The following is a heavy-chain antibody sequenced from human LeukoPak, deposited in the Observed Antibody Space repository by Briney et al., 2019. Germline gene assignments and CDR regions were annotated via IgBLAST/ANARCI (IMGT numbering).Heavy chain of an antibody. Sequence: PSQTLSLTCTVSGGSISSGYFWGWIRQPPGKGLEWIGTIYHSGSTYYNPSLKSRVTISVDTSKNQFSLMLSSVTAADTAVYYCARDTNYDSSGDAIFDYWGQGTLVTVSS. CDR1: GGSISSGYF. J-gene: IGHJ4*02. D-gene: IGHD3-22*01. CDR2: IYHSGST. CDR3: ARDTNYDSSGDAIFDY. V-gene: IGHV4-38-2*02.